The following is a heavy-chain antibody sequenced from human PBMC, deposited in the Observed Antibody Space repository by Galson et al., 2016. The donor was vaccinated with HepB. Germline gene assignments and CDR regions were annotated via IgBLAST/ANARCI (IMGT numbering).Heavy chain of an antibody. Sequence: QSGAEVKKPGESLKISCQGSGYSFTSYWIGWVRQMPGKGLEWLGIIYPHDSDTRYSPSFQGQVTISADKSISTAYLRWSSLKASDTTMYYCARFLTKLSPIDFWGQGTLVTVSS. V-gene: IGHV5-51*01. D-gene: IGHD5/OR15-5a*01. J-gene: IGHJ4*02. CDR1: GYSFTSYW. CDR3: ARFLTKLSPIDF. CDR2: IYPHDSDT.